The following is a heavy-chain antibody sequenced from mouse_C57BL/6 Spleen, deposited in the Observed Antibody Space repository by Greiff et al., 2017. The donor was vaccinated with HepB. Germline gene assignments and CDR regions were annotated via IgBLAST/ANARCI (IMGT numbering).Heavy chain of an antibody. CDR2: IDPSDSYT. CDR3: ARTYYDLWGFAY. Sequence: VQLQQPGAELVMPGASVKLSCKASGYTFTSYWMHWVKQRPGQGLEWIGEIDPSDSYTNYNQKFKGKSTLTVDKSSSTAYMQLSSLTSEDSAVYYCARTYYDLWGFAYWGQGTLVTVSA. D-gene: IGHD2-4*01. V-gene: IGHV1-69*01. CDR1: GYTFTSYW. J-gene: IGHJ3*01.